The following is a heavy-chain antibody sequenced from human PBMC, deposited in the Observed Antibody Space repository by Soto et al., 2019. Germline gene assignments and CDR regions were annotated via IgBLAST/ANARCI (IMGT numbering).Heavy chain of an antibody. CDR1: GFTFSSYA. J-gene: IGHJ6*02. Sequence: EVQLLESGGGLVQPGGSLRLSCAASGFTFSSYAMSWVRQAPGKGLEWVSAISGSGGSTYYADSVKGRFTISRDNSKNTLYLQMSSLRAENTAVYYCAKGEVLRFLAWLSHHYYCGMDVWGQGTTVTVSS. CDR2: ISGSGGST. CDR3: AKGEVLRFLAWLSHHYYCGMDV. V-gene: IGHV3-23*01. D-gene: IGHD3-3*01.